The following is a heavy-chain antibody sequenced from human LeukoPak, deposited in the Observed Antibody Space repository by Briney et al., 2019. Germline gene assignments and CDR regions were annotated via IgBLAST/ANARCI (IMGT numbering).Heavy chain of an antibody. CDR2: ISGSGVST. V-gene: IGHV3-23*01. CDR1: GFTFSTYA. D-gene: IGHD4-17*01. Sequence: GGSLRLSCAASGFTFSTYAMSWVRQAPGRGLEWVSAISGSGVSTYYADSVKGRFTISRDNSKNTLYLQMNSLRAEDTAVYYCAKDRSDYGGYPPGAFDIWGQGTMVTVSS. J-gene: IGHJ3*02. CDR3: AKDRSDYGGYPPGAFDI.